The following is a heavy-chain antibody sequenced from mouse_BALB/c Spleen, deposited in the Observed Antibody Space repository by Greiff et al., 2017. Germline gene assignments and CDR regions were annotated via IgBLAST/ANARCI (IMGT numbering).Heavy chain of an antibody. Sequence: EVQLQESGAELVKPGASVKLSCTASGFNIKDTYMHWVKQRPEQGLEWIGRIDPANGNTKYDPKFQGKATITADTSSNTAYLQLSSLTSEDTAVYYCAHGNYGDYYAMDYWGQGTSVTVSS. CDR2: IDPANGNT. D-gene: IGHD2-1*01. V-gene: IGHV14-3*02. J-gene: IGHJ4*01. CDR1: GFNIKDTY. CDR3: AHGNYGDYYAMDY.